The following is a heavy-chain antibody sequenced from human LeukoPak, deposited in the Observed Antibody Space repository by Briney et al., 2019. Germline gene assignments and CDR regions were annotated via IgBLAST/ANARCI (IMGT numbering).Heavy chain of an antibody. CDR2: VWYDGSEK. CDR1: GFTFSSYG. D-gene: IGHD7-27*01. CDR3: ARDRGDPDYYFDQ. J-gene: IGHJ4*02. V-gene: IGHV3-33*01. Sequence: GGSLRLSCAASGFTFSSYGIHGVRQAPGKGLEWVAVVWYDGSEKYYADSVKGRFTISRDNSKNTLYLQMNSLRAEDTAIYYCARDRGDPDYYFDQWGQGTLVTVSS.